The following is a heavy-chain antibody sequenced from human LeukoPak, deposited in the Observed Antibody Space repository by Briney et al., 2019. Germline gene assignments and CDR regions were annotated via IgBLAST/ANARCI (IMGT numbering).Heavy chain of an antibody. J-gene: IGHJ5*02. CDR3: ARSYYDSSGRFDP. D-gene: IGHD3-22*01. V-gene: IGHV4-59*01. CDR2: IYYSGST. CDR1: GGSISSYY. Sequence: PSETLSLTCTASGGSISSYYWSWIRQPPGKGLEWIGYIYYSGSTNYNPSLKSRVTISVDTSKNQFSLKLSSVTAADTAVYYCARSYYDSSGRFDPWGQGTLVTVSS.